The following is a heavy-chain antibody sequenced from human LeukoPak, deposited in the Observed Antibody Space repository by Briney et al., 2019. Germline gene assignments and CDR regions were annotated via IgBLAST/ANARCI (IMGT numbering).Heavy chain of an antibody. CDR2: ISAYNGNT. D-gene: IGHD3-9*01. Sequence: ASVKVSCEASGYTFTSYGISWVRQAPGQGLEWMGWISAYNGNTNYAQKLQGRVTMTTDTSTSTAYMELRSLRSDDTAVYYCARETLYYDILTGYPDYWGQGTLVTVSS. V-gene: IGHV1-18*04. CDR1: GYTFTSYG. J-gene: IGHJ4*02. CDR3: ARETLYYDILTGYPDY.